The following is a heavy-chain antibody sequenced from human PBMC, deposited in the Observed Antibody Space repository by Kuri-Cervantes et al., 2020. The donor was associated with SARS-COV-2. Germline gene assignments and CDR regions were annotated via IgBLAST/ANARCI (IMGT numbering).Heavy chain of an antibody. D-gene: IGHD2-2*01. J-gene: IGHJ3*02. Sequence: GSLRLSCSVSGGSISSHYWSWIRQLPGKGLEWIGESNHSGSTNYNPSLKSRVTISVDTSKNQFSLKLTSVTAADTAVYFCARSLWMVVPDANPFDIWGHGTMVTVSS. CDR3: ARSLWMVVPDANPFDI. V-gene: IGHV4-34*01. CDR2: SNHSGST. CDR1: GGSISSHY.